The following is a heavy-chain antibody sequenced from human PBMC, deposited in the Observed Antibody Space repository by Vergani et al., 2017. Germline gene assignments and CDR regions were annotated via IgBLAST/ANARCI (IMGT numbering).Heavy chain of an antibody. J-gene: IGHJ3*02. CDR1: GGSISSGSYY. D-gene: IGHD2-2*01. CDR3: ARESGYCSSTSCFDAFDI. CDR2: IYTSGST. Sequence: QVQLQESGPGLVKPPGTLSLTCAVSGGSISSGSYYWSWIRQPAGKGLEWIGRIYTSGSTNYNPSLKSRVTMSVDTSKNQFSLKLSSVTAADTAVYYCARESGYCSSTSCFDAFDIWGQGTMVTVSS. V-gene: IGHV4-61*02.